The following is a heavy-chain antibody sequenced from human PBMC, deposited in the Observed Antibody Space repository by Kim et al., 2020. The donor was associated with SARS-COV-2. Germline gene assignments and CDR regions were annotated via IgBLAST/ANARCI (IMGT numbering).Heavy chain of an antibody. CDR2: IRSKANSYAT. D-gene: IGHD2-15*01. V-gene: IGHV3-73*01. CDR1: GFTFSGSA. Sequence: GGSLRLSCAASGFTFSGSAMHWVRQASGKGLEWVGRIRSKANSYATAYAASVKGRFTISRDDSKNTAYLQMNSLKTEDTAVYYCTTNVVVVAATRDRLGYWGQGTLVTVSS. J-gene: IGHJ4*02. CDR3: TTNVVVVAATRDRLGY.